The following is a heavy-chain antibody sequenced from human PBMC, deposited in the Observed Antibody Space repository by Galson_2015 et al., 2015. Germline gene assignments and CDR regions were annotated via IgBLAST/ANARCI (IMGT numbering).Heavy chain of an antibody. V-gene: IGHV3-21*01. J-gene: IGHJ4*02. CDR3: ARQILDYDFWSGYYPTNSDY. CDR2: ISSTTTYV. CDR1: EFTFSSYY. D-gene: IGHD3-3*01. Sequence: SLRLSCAASEFTFSSYYMSWVRQAPGKGLEWVSSISSTTTYVYYADSVKGRFTISRDNAKNSLYLQMSSLGAEDTAVYYCARQILDYDFWSGYYPTNSDYWGQGTLVTVSS.